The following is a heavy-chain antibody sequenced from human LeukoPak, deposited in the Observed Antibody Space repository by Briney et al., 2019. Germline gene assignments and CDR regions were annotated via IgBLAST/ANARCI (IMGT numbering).Heavy chain of an antibody. CDR1: GYTFTSYG. CDR3: ARDPYCSSTSCYAMTYYYYHYGMDV. Sequence: GASVKLSCKASGYTFTSYGISWVRQAPGQGLEWMGWISAYNGNTNYAQKLQGRVTMTTDTSTSTAYMELRGLRSDDTAAYYCARDPYCSSTSCYAMTYYYYHYGMDVWGQGTTVTVSS. V-gene: IGHV1-18*01. D-gene: IGHD2-2*01. CDR2: ISAYNGNT. J-gene: IGHJ6*02.